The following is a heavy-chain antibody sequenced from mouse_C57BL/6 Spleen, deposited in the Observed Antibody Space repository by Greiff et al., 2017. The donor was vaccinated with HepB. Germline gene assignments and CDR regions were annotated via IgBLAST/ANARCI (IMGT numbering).Heavy chain of an antibody. CDR3: ARDIGSSYSYAMDY. Sequence: LVESGGGLVKPGGSLKLSCAASGFTFSSYAMSWVRQTPEKRLEWVATISDGGSYTYYPDNVKGRFTISRDNAKNNLYLQMSHLKSEDTAMYYCARDIGSSYSYAMDYWGQGTSVTVSS. CDR1: GFTFSSYA. D-gene: IGHD1-1*01. V-gene: IGHV5-4*01. CDR2: ISDGGSYT. J-gene: IGHJ4*01.